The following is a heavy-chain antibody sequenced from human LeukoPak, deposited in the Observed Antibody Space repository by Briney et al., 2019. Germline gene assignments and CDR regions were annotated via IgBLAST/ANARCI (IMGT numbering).Heavy chain of an antibody. CDR1: GFPFSSFW. D-gene: IGHD3-10*01. J-gene: IGHJ4*02. CDR2: ISGSGGST. CDR3: AKGRGFMVRGAIIDY. V-gene: IGHV3-23*01. Sequence: PGGSLRLSCAASGFPFSSFWMSWVRQAPGKGLEWVSAISGSGGSTYYADSVKGRFTISRDNSKNTLYLQMNSLRAEDTAVYYCAKGRGFMVRGAIIDYWGQGTLVTVSS.